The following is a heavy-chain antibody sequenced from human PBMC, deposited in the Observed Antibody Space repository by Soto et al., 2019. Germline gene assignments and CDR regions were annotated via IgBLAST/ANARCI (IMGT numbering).Heavy chain of an antibody. J-gene: IGHJ6*03. CDR1: GFTFSSYS. CDR3: AREENLATVTTLITRYYYYYMDV. V-gene: IGHV3-21*01. CDR2: ISSSSSYI. D-gene: IGHD4-17*01. Sequence: GGSLRLSCAASGFTFSSYSMNWVRQAPGKGLEWVSSISSSSSYIYYADSVKGRFTISRDNAKNSLYLQKNSLRAEDTAVYYCAREENLATVTTLITRYYYYYMDVWGKGTTVTVSS.